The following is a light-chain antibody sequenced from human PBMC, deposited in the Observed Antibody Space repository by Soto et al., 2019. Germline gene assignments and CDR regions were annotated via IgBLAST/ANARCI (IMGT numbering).Light chain of an antibody. V-gene: IGLV2-8*01. CDR2: EVT. Sequence: QSALTQPPSASGSPGQSVTISCTGTSSDVGGYKYVSWYQQHPGKAPKLMIYEVTKRPSGVPDRFSGSKSGNTASLTVSGLQAEDEADYYCNSYAGSTPVVFGGGTKVTVL. J-gene: IGLJ2*01. CDR3: NSYAGSTPVV. CDR1: SSDVGGYKY.